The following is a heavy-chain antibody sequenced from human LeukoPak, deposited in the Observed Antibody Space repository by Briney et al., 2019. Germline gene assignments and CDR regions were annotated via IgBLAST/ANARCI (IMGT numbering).Heavy chain of an antibody. Sequence: SETLSLTCTVSGGSXSSSSYYWGWIRQXXXXGLEWIGSIYYSGSTYYDPSLKSRVTISVDTSKNQFSLKLSSVTAADTAVYYCARESYYYGMDVWGQGTTVTVSS. CDR3: ARESYYYGMDV. V-gene: IGHV4-39*01. CDR2: IYYSGST. CDR1: GGSXSSSSYY. J-gene: IGHJ6*02.